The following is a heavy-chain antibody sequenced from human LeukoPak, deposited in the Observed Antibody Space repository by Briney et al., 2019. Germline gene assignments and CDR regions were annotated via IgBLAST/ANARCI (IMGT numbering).Heavy chain of an antibody. CDR3: AKDSDSSGYYDAFDI. V-gene: IGHV3-30*18. D-gene: IGHD3-22*01. CDR1: GFTFSSYG. CDR2: ISYDGSNK. Sequence: PGGSLRLSCAASGFTFSSYGMHLVRQAPGKGLEWVAVISYDGSNKYYADSVKGRFTISRDNSKNTLYLQMNSLRAEDTAVYYCAKDSDSSGYYDAFDIWGQGTMVTVST. J-gene: IGHJ3*02.